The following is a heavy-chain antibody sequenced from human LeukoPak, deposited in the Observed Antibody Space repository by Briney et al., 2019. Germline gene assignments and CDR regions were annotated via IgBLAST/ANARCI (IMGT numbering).Heavy chain of an antibody. CDR1: GFTFSTYS. V-gene: IGHV3-23*01. J-gene: IGHJ4*02. CDR2: ISDSGGTT. Sequence: GGSLRLSCAASGFTFSTYSMNWVRQAPGKGLEWVSVISDSGGTTYYADSVKGRFTISRDNSKNTLYLQMNTLRAEDTAMFYCARARNNYDESGYSALDHWGQGTLVTVSS. CDR3: ARARNNYDESGYSALDH. D-gene: IGHD3-3*01.